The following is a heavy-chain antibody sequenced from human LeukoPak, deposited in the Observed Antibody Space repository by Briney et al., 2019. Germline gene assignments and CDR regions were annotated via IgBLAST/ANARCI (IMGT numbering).Heavy chain of an antibody. D-gene: IGHD5-18*01. Sequence: ASVKVSCKVSGYTLTELSMHWVRQAPGKGLEWMGGFDPEDGETIYAQKFQGRVTMTEDTSTDTAYMELSSLRSEDTAVYYCATVPDTAMVPVFDYWGQGTLVTVSS. CDR1: GYTLTELS. V-gene: IGHV1-24*01. CDR2: FDPEDGET. J-gene: IGHJ4*02. CDR3: ATVPDTAMVPVFDY.